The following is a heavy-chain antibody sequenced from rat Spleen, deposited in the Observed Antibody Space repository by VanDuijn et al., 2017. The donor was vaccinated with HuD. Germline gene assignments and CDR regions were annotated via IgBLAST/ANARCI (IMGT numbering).Heavy chain of an antibody. CDR1: GFNFNDYW. J-gene: IGHJ2*01. CDR2: VNKDSSTI. D-gene: IGHD1-11*01. CDR3: TRPFLSYGYSPHY. V-gene: IGHV4-2*01. Sequence: EVKLVESGGGLVQPGRSLKLSCAASGFNFNDYWMGWVRPAPGKGLEWIGEVNKDSSTIKFIPSLKDKLTISRDNAQNTLNLQKSKLGSEDTAFYYCTRPFLSYGYSPHYWGQGVMVTVSS.